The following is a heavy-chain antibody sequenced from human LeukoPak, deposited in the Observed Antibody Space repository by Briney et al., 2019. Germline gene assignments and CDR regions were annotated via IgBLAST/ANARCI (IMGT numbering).Heavy chain of an antibody. J-gene: IGHJ6*02. CDR2: IYTSGSM. CDR3: ARWHYYGSASPYYYYAMDV. Sequence: SETLSLTCTVSGGSIDNYYWNWIRQPAGKGLEWIGRIYTSGSMNYNPSLKSRVTMSVDTSKNQFSLKLSSVTAADTAVYFCARWHYYGSASPYYYYAMDVWGQGTTVTVSS. V-gene: IGHV4-4*07. CDR1: GGSIDNYY. D-gene: IGHD3-10*01.